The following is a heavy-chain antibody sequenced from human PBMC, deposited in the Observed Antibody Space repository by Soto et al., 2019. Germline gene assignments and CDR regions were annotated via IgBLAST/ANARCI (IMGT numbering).Heavy chain of an antibody. CDR2: MYHSGST. CDR3: ARAPDY. V-gene: IGHV4-30-2*01. Sequence: QLQLQESGSGLVKPSQTLFLTCAVSGGSISSGGYSWSWIRQPPGKGMECIGYMYHSGSTYYKPSLKSTVTISIDMFNTHLSLKLSSVTAADTSVYYCARAPDYWGQGILVTVSS. J-gene: IGHJ4*02. CDR1: GGSISSGGYS.